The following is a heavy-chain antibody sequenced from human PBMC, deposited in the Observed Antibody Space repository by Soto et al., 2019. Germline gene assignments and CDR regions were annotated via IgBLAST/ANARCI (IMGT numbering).Heavy chain of an antibody. CDR2: TYYRSKWYN. CDR3: ASEEGWLPGAFDI. Sequence: PGPTLSLPCAISGDSVSSNSAASNWIRQSPSRGLEWLGRTYYRSKWYNDYAVSVKSRITINPDTSKNQFSLQLNSVTPEDTAVYYCASEEGWLPGAFDIWGQGTMVTGSS. J-gene: IGHJ3*02. CDR1: GDSVSSNSAA. D-gene: IGHD5-12*01. V-gene: IGHV6-1*01.